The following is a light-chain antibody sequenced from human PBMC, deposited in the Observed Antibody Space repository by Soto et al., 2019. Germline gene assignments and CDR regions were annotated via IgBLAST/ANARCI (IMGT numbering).Light chain of an antibody. CDR1: QSVSSN. CDR2: GAS. Sequence: EIVMTQSPATLSVSPGERATLSCRASQSVSSNLAWYQQKPGQAPRLLIYGASTRATGIPARFSGSGSGTEFTLTFSSLQSEDFAVYYCKHYNNWPPETFGQGTKV. CDR3: KHYNNWPPET. J-gene: IGKJ1*01. V-gene: IGKV3-15*01.